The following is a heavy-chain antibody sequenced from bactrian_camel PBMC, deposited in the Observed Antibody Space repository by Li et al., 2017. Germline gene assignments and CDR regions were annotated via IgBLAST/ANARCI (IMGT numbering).Heavy chain of an antibody. CDR2: IYTPGGTT. J-gene: IGHJ6*01. D-gene: IGHD6*01. V-gene: IGHV3S54*01. Sequence: QLVESGGGSVRAGGSLRLSCAASGPTSLYYCMGWFRQGPGKQREGVATIYTPGGTTYYGDSVKGRFTISKDNANNTLYLQMNSLKPEDTAVYYCVSPPYSDSWYTVPDFGYWGQGTQVTVS. CDR3: VSPPYSDSWYTVPDFGY. CDR1: GPTSLYYC.